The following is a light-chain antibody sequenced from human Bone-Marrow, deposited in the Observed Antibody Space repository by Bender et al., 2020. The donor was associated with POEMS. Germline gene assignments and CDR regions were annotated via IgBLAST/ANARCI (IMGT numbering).Light chain of an antibody. CDR2: RDS. J-gene: IGLJ2*01. V-gene: IGLV3-9*01. Sequence: YELTQPPSVSVSPGQTASITCFGEALPKQYAYWYQQKSGQAPVVVIYRDSSRPSGIPERFSGSNSGNTATLTISRAQAGDEADYYCQVWDTSTEVVFGGGTKLTVL. CDR1: ALPKQY. CDR3: QVWDTSTEVV.